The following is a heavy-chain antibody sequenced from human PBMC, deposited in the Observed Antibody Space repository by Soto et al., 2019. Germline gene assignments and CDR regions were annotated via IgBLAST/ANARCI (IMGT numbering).Heavy chain of an antibody. J-gene: IGHJ5*02. CDR2: IYSSGRT. D-gene: IGHD3-16*02. Sequence: QVQLQESGPGLVKPSQTLSLTCGLSGGSINSDDFYWTWIRQSPGKGLEWIGYIYSSGRTHYNPSLKSRINVSLDTSNNLLSLRLSSVTAADAAVYYCARVGLHLGELSRNWFDPWGRGTLVTVSS. V-gene: IGHV4-31*11. CDR3: ARVGLHLGELSRNWFDP. CDR1: GGSINSDDFY.